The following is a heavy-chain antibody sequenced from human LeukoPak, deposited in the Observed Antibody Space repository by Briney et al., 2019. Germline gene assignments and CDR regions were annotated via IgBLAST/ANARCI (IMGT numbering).Heavy chain of an antibody. CDR1: HYNFSYYF. J-gene: IGHJ5*02. CDR2: ISDDGTSE. Sequence: GGSLRLSCEGSHYNFSYYFMYWVRQAPGKELEWVAAISDDGTSEHYADSLKGRFTISRDNSKNSLYLQMNRLRTEDTAMYYCARVRAYPYNSSPRHWFNPWGQGTLVTVSS. V-gene: IGHV3-30*04. CDR3: ARVRAYPYNSSPRHWFNP. D-gene: IGHD1-14*01.